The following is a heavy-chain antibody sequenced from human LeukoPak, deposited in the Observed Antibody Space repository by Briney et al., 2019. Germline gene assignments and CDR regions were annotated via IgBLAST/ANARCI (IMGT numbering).Heavy chain of an antibody. Sequence: SGPTLAKPTQTLTLTCTFSGFSLSSSGVGVGWVRQPPGKALEWLALIYWDDDKRYSPSLKGRLTITKDTSKNQVVLTMTNMDPVDTATYYCAHISSSTSCCHFDYWGQGTLVTVSS. CDR1: GFSLSSSGVG. J-gene: IGHJ4*02. V-gene: IGHV2-5*02. CDR3: AHISSSTSCCHFDY. D-gene: IGHD2-2*01. CDR2: IYWDDDK.